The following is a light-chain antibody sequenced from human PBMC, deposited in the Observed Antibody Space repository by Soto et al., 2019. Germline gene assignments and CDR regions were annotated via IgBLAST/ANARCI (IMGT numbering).Light chain of an antibody. Sequence: QSVLTQPPSVSGAPGQRVTISCTGSSSNIGAGYDVHWYQQLPGTAPKLLIYGNSNRPSGVSNRFSGSKSGNTASLTISGLQAEDEADYYCSSYTSSTTHVVFGGGTELTVL. CDR3: SSYTSSTTHVV. V-gene: IGLV1-40*01. CDR1: SSNIGAGYD. CDR2: GNS. J-gene: IGLJ2*01.